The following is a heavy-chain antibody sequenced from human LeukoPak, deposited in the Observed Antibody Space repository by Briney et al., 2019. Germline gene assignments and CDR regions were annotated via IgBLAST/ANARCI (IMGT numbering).Heavy chain of an antibody. J-gene: IGHJ5*02. CDR3: ARDPAAVSTNTYA. D-gene: IGHD6-13*01. Sequence: GGSLRLSCAASGVTVGNNYRRWVRQAPGKGLEWVSLIYSGGSMYYADSVKGRFTISRDSSKNTLYLQMNSLRAEDTAVYYCARDPAAVSTNTYAWGQGTLVTVSS. CDR2: IYSGGSM. V-gene: IGHV3-66*01. CDR1: GVTVGNNY.